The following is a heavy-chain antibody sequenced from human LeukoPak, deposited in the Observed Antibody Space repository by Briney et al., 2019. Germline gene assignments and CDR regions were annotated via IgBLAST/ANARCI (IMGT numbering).Heavy chain of an antibody. D-gene: IGHD2-15*01. CDR1: GGSFSGYY. V-gene: IGHV4-34*01. CDR2: INYSGST. J-gene: IGHJ4*02. CDR3: ARGVCSGGSCYSEWNY. Sequence: PSETLSLTCAAYGGSFSGYYWSWIRQPPGKGLEWIGEINYSGSTNYNPSLKSRVTISVDTPKNQFSLKLSSVTAADTAVYYCARGVCSGGSCYSEWNYWGQGTLVTVSS.